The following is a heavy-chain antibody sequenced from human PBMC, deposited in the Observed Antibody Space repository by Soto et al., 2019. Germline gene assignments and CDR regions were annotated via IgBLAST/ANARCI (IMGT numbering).Heavy chain of an antibody. CDR1: GGSISSGDYY. D-gene: IGHD3-3*01. CDR2: IYYSGST. Sequence: PSETLSLTCTVSGGSISSGDYYWSWIRQPPGKGLEWIGYIYYSGSTYYNPSLKSRVTISVDTSKNQFSLELNSVTAADTAVYYCARGGTPVTIFGVVVSWFDPWGQGILVTVSS. CDR3: ARGGTPVTIFGVVVSWFDP. V-gene: IGHV4-61*08. J-gene: IGHJ5*02.